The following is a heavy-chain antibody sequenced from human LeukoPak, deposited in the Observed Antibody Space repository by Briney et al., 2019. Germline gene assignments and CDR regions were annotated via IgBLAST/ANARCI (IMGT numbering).Heavy chain of an antibody. CDR1: GFTLSSHS. D-gene: IGHD3-16*01. Sequence: PGGSLRLSCAASGFTLSSHSMNWVRQAPGKGLEWVSSISSSSSYIYYADSVKGRFTISRDNAKNSLYLQMNSLRAEDTAVYYCARAAENYGGRFDSWGQGTLVTVSS. CDR2: ISSSSSYI. J-gene: IGHJ4*02. CDR3: ARAAENYGGRFDS. V-gene: IGHV3-21*01.